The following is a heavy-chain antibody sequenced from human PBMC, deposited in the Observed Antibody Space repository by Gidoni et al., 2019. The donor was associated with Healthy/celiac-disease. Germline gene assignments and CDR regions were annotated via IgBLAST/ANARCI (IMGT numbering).Heavy chain of an antibody. J-gene: IGHJ4*02. CDR3: ARQGVDTAMVTSY. CDR2: IVPSDSDT. V-gene: IGHV5-10-1*03. CDR1: GYSFTSYW. D-gene: IGHD5-18*01. Sequence: EAQLVQYGADVNNPGESLRIHCKGSGYSFTSYWISWMRQMPGKGLEWMGRIVPSDSDTNYSPSFQGHVTSSADKSISTAYLQWSSLKASDTAMYYCARQGVDTAMVTSYWGQGTLVTVSS.